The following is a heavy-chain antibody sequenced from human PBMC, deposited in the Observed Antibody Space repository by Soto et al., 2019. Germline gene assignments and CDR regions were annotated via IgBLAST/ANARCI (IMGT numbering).Heavy chain of an antibody. CDR1: GGSISSYY. V-gene: IGHV4-59*01. CDR3: ARYYYDSSGYYYGY. Sequence: SETLSLTCTVSGGSISSYYWSWIRQPPGKGLEWIGYIYYSGSTNYNPSLKSRVTISVDTSKNQFSLKLSSVTAADTAVYYCARYYYDSSGYYYGYWGQGTLVTVSS. CDR2: IYYSGST. D-gene: IGHD3-22*01. J-gene: IGHJ4*02.